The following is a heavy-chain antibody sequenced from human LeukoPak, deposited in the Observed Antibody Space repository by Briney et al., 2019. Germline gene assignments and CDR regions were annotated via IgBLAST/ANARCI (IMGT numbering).Heavy chain of an antibody. J-gene: IGHJ3*02. D-gene: IGHD3-10*01. Sequence: SETLSLTCAVYGGSYSGYYWSWIRQPPGKGLEWIGEINHSGSTNYNPSLKSRVTISVDTSRNQFSLKLNSVTAADTAVYYCAKSNGYGLVDIWGQGTMVTVSS. CDR1: GGSYSGYY. CDR3: AKSNGYGLVDI. V-gene: IGHV4-34*01. CDR2: INHSGST.